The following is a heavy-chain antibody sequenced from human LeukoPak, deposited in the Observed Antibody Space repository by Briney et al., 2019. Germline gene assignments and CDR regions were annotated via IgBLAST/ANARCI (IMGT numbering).Heavy chain of an antibody. CDR1: GYTFTSYG. V-gene: IGHV1-8*01. CDR3: ARGRYCSSTSCYRNYYYYGMDV. D-gene: IGHD2-2*02. J-gene: IGHJ6*02. CDR2: MDPNSGNT. Sequence: ASVKVSCKASGYTFTSYGINWVRQATGQGLEWMGWMDPNSGNTGYAQKFQGRVTMTRNTSISTAYMELSSLRSEDTAVYYCARGRYCSSTSCYRNYYYYGMDVWGQGTTVTVSS.